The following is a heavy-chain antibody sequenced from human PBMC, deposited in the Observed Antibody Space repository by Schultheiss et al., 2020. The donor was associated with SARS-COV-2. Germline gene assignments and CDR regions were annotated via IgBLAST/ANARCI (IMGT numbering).Heavy chain of an antibody. Sequence: GESLKISCAASGFTFSSYSMNWVRQAPGKGLEWVSSISSSSSYTNYADSVKGRFTISRDNAKNSLYLQMNSLRAEDTAVYYCARVRTDLGRVGYYYGMDVWGQGTTVTVSS. CDR1: GFTFSSYS. CDR2: ISSSSSYT. CDR3: ARVRTDLGRVGYYYGMDV. V-gene: IGHV3-21*01. J-gene: IGHJ6*02. D-gene: IGHD1/OR15-1a*01.